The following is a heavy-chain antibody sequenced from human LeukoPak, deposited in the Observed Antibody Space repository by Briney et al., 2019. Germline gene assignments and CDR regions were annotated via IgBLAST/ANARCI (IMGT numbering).Heavy chain of an antibody. V-gene: IGHV4-59*08. CDR1: GGSISSYY. CDR2: IYYSGST. D-gene: IGHD6-19*01. Sequence: SETLSLTCTVSGGSISSYYWSWIRQPPGKGLEWIGYIYYSGSTNYNPSLKSRVTISVDTSKNQFSLKLSSVTAADTAVYYCASQALSSGFDYWGQGTLVTVSS. CDR3: ASQALSSGFDY. J-gene: IGHJ4*02.